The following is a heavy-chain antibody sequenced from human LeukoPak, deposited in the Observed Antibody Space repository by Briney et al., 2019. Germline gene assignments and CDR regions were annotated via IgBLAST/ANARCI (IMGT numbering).Heavy chain of an antibody. CDR1: GFTFTTYA. V-gene: IGHV3-23*01. D-gene: IGHD3-22*01. J-gene: IGHJ4*02. CDR3: ARGHAGSGYYKPIDY. CDR2: ISGSGGST. Sequence: GGSLRLSCAASGFTFTTYAMTWVRQAPGRGLEWVSAISGSGGSTYYADSVKGRFTISRDNSKNTLYLQMNSLRAEDTAVYYCARGHAGSGYYKPIDYWGQGTLVTVSS.